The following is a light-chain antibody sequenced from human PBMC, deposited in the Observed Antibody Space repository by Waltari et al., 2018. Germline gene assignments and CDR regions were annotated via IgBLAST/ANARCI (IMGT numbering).Light chain of an antibody. V-gene: IGLV1-40*01. CDR1: LSNTAAGFD. CDR2: ANT. J-gene: IGLJ3*02. CDR3: QSYDRSLSGVV. Sequence: QSVLPHPPSVSGAPGHRVTISRTGSLSNTAAGFDVTWYQPPPDTAPKLLSYANTNRPSGVPDRFSGSKSGTSASLAITGLQAEDDGDYYCQSYDRSLSGVVFGGGTKVTVL.